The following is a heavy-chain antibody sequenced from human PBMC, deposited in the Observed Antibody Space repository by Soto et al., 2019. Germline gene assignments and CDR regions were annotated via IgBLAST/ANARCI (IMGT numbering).Heavy chain of an antibody. J-gene: IGHJ1*01. D-gene: IGHD6-13*01. CDR3: AREAAAGMAAEYFQH. CDR1: GGTFSSYA. Sequence: QVQLVQSGAEVKKPGSSVKVSCKASGGTFSSYAISWVRQAPGQGLEWMGGIIPIFGTANYAQKFQGRVTITADESTSTAYMELSSLRSEDTAVYDCAREAAAGMAAEYFQHCGHGTLVTVSS. V-gene: IGHV1-69*01. CDR2: IIPIFGTA.